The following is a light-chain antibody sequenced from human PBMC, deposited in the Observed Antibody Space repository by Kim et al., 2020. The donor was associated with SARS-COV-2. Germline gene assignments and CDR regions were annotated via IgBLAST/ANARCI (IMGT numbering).Light chain of an antibody. CDR3: QHRQT. J-gene: IGKJ1*01. V-gene: IGKV1-5*01. CDR1: QYVTRG. CDR2: DAS. Sequence: GDRVTITCRATQYVTRGLAWYQQKPGRAPKLLIYDASTLDRGVPSRFRGSGSGTEFTHTINSLQPDDFASYYCQHRQTFGQGTKVDIK.